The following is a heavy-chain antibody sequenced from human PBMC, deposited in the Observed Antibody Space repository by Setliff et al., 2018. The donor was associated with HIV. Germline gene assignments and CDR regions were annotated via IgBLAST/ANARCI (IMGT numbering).Heavy chain of an antibody. Sequence: GASVKVSCKASGGTFSSYLITWVRQAPGQGLEWVGGIIPVFGTVTYAQKFQGRVKISADEWTNTAYMELNSLRSEDTAMFYCVRDKKGNYDSSGYFYSDGFDIWGQGTMVTVS. CDR3: VRDKKGNYDSSGYFYSDGFDI. J-gene: IGHJ3*02. CDR2: IIPVFGTV. D-gene: IGHD3-22*01. V-gene: IGHV1-69*13. CDR1: GGTFSSYL.